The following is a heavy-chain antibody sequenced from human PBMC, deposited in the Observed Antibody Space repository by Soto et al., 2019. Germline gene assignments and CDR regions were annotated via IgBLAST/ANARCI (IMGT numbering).Heavy chain of an antibody. CDR2: ISYDGSNK. D-gene: IGHD6-13*01. V-gene: IGHV3-30-3*01. CDR3: ARDRPGQQPVRVYYGMDV. CDR1: GFTFSSYA. J-gene: IGHJ6*02. Sequence: HPGGSLRLSCAASGFTFSSYAMHWVRQAPGKGLEWVAVISYDGSNKYYADSVKGRFTISRDNSKNTLYLQMNSLRAEDTAVYYCARDRPGQQPVRVYYGMDVWGQGTTVTVSS.